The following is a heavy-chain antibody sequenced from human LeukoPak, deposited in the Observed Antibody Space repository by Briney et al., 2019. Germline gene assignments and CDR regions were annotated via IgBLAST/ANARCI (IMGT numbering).Heavy chain of an antibody. CDR3: IPTLYEGSGFEY. Sequence: GGSLRLSCTASGFPFGDYAMSWVRQAPGKGLEWVGFIRSKAYGGTTEYAASVKGRFTISRDDFKSIAYLQMNSLKTEDTAVYYCIPTLYEGSGFEYWGQGTLVTVSS. CDR1: GFPFGDYA. V-gene: IGHV3-49*04. CDR2: IRSKAYGGTT. D-gene: IGHD3-22*01. J-gene: IGHJ4*02.